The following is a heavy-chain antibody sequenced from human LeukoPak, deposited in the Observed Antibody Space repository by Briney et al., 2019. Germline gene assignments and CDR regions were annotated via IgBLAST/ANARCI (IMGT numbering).Heavy chain of an antibody. Sequence: PGGSLRLSCAASGFTFSSYGMHWVRQAPGKGLEWVAVIWYDGSNKYYADSVKGRFTISRDNSKNTLYLQMNSLRAGDTAVYYCARDSHRRRYYDSSGYPDYWGQGTLVTVSS. CDR2: IWYDGSNK. D-gene: IGHD3-22*01. CDR1: GFTFSSYG. V-gene: IGHV3-33*01. J-gene: IGHJ4*02. CDR3: ARDSHRRRYYDSSGYPDY.